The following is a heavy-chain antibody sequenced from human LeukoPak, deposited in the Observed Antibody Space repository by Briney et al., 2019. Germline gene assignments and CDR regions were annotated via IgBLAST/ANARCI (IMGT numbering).Heavy chain of an antibody. CDR1: GGSISSYY. Sequence: KPSETLSLTCTVSGGSISSYYWSWIRQPPGKGLEWIGYIYYSGSTNYNPSLKSRVTISVDTSKNQFSLKLSSVTAADTAVYYCAREDTGEFDYWGQGTLVTVSS. CDR3: AREDTGEFDY. J-gene: IGHJ4*02. D-gene: IGHD5-18*01. V-gene: IGHV4-59*12. CDR2: IYYSGST.